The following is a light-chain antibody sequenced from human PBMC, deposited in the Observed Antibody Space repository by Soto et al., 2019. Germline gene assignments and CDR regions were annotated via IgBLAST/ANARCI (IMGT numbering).Light chain of an antibody. Sequence: QSALTQPASVSGSPGQSITISCTGTSSDVGGYNYVSWYQQHPGKAPKLMIYDVSNRPSGVSNRFSGSKSGNTASLTISGLQAEDEADCYCSSYTSSSTLYVVFGGGTKVTVL. CDR1: SSDVGGYNY. CDR3: SSYTSSSTLYVV. V-gene: IGLV2-14*01. CDR2: DVS. J-gene: IGLJ2*01.